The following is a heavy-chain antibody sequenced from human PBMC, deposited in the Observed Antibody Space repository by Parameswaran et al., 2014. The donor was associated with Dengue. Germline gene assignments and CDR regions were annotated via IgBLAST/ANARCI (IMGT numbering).Heavy chain of an antibody. CDR3: AGAWELKQQLAPFDS. D-gene: IGHD1-7*01. V-gene: IGHV1-2*02. CDR2: INPSSSVT. Sequence: WVRQAPGQGLEWMGWINPSSSVTNYAQKFQGRVTMTRDTSISTAYMDLSRLRSDDTAIYFCAGAWELKQQLAPFDSWGQGNPGHRLL. J-gene: IGHJ4*02.